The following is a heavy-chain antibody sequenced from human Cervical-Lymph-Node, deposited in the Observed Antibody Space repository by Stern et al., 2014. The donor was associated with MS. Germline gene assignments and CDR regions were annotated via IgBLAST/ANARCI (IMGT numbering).Heavy chain of an antibody. Sequence: QLQLQESGPGLVKPSQTLSLTCAVSGGPISSGEYYWSWIRQSPGKGLEGIGYITYSGPTYYNPSLKSRVTISVDTSKNQFSLKLSSVTAADTAVYYCSRDADAYSLVFGYWGRGTLVTVSS. CDR2: ITYSGPT. CDR1: GGPISSGEYY. D-gene: IGHD5-24*01. J-gene: IGHJ4*02. CDR3: SRDADAYSLVFGY. V-gene: IGHV4-30-4*01.